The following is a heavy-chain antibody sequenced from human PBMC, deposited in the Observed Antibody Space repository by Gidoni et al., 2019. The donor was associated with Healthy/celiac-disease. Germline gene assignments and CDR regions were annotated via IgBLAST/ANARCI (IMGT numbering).Heavy chain of an antibody. V-gene: IGHV3-21*01. CDR3: ARDSGTPGGMDV. CDR2: ISSSSSYI. Sequence: EVQLVESGGGLVKPGGSLRLSCAASGFPFSSYSMNWVRQAPGKGLGWVSSISSSSSYIYYADSVKGRFTISRDNAKNSLYLQMNSLRAEDTAVYYCARDSGTPGGMDVWGQGTTVTVSS. CDR1: GFPFSSYS. J-gene: IGHJ6*02. D-gene: IGHD1-1*01.